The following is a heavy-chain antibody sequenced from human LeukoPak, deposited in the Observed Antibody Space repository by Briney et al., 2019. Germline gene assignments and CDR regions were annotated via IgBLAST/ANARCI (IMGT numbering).Heavy chain of an antibody. J-gene: IGHJ4*02. CDR3: AREGYDSSGIDY. CDR1: GGSISSYY. CDR2: IYYSGST. Sequence: AETLSLTCTASGGSISSYYWSWIRQPPGKGLEWIGYIYYSGSTNYNPSLKSRVTISVDTSKNQFSLKLSSVTAADTAVYYCAREGYDSSGIDYWGQGTLVTVSS. V-gene: IGHV4-59*01. D-gene: IGHD3-22*01.